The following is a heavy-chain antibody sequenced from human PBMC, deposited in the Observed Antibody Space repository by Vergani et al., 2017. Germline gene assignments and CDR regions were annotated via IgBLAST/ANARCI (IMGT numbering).Heavy chain of an antibody. J-gene: IGHJ4*02. V-gene: IGHV4-59*01. CDR3: ARDYSVTTVTTAVDY. Sequence: QVQLQESGPGLVKPSETLSLTCTVSGGSISSYYWSWIRQPPGKGLEWIGYIYYSGSTNYNPSLKSRVTISVDTSKNQFSLKLSSVTAADTAVYYCARDYSVTTVTTAVDYWGQGTLVTVSS. D-gene: IGHD4-17*01. CDR1: GGSISSYY. CDR2: IYYSGST.